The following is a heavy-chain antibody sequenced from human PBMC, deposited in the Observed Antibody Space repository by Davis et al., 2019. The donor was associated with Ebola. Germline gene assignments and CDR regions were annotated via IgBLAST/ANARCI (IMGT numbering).Heavy chain of an antibody. V-gene: IGHV4-4*02. Sequence: MPSETLSLTCAVSGGSISSSNWWSWVRQPPGKGLEWIGEIYHSGSTNYNPSLKSRVTISVDTSKNQFSLKLSSVTAADTAAYYCARRDGSSGWYNYYGMDVWGQGTTVTVSS. CDR3: ARRDGSSGWYNYYGMDV. J-gene: IGHJ6*02. D-gene: IGHD6-19*01. CDR1: GGSISSSNW. CDR2: IYHSGST.